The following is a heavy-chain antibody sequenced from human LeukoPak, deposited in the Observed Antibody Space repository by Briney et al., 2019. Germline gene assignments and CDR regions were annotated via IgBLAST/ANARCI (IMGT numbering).Heavy chain of an antibody. J-gene: IGHJ4*02. CDR1: GFIFSDYS. D-gene: IGHD5-18*01. CDR3: ARWYKEGTYSYGPGDY. Sequence: GGSLRLSCAASGFIFSDYSMNWVCQAPGKGLEWVSSISRTSSYIYNADSVKGRFTISRDNAKNSLYLQMSSLRGEDTAVYYCARWYKEGTYSYGPGDYWGQGALVTVSS. CDR2: ISRTSSYI. V-gene: IGHV3-21*01.